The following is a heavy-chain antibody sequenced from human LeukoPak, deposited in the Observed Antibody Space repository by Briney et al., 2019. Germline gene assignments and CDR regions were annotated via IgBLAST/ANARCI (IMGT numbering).Heavy chain of an antibody. V-gene: IGHV5-51*01. CDR2: IYPGDFDT. CDR3: ARRALTTGYFDY. Sequence: GESLKISCEGSGYSFTSYWITWVRQMPGKGLEWMGIIYPGDFDTRYSPSFQGQVTISADKSINTAYLQWSSLKASDTAIYYCARRALTTGYFDYWGQGSLVTVSS. CDR1: GYSFTSYW. J-gene: IGHJ4*02. D-gene: IGHD1-1*01.